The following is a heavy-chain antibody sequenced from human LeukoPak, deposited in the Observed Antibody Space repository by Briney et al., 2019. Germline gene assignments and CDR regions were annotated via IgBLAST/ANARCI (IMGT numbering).Heavy chain of an antibody. D-gene: IGHD1-26*01. CDR3: ARASGSYFDY. CDR2: ISSRSSTV. J-gene: IGHJ4*02. Sequence: GGSLRLSCAASGFTVSSNYMNWVRQAPGKGLEWVSYISSRSSTVYYADSVKGRSTISRDNAKNSLYLQMNSLRDEDTAVYYCARASGSYFDYWGQGTLVTVSS. V-gene: IGHV3-48*02. CDR1: GFTVSSNY.